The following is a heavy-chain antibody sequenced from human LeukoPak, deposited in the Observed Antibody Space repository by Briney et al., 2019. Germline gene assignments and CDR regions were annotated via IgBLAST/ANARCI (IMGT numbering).Heavy chain of an antibody. Sequence: SETLSLSCDVSGVSINTCCYYWTWIRQPPGKGLEWIGYKYYSGSTRYNSSLRSRLTISLDSSKNQFSLRLTSVTAADTAVYYCARGRSYCFDFDSWGPGTVHIVSS. CDR1: GVSINTCCYY. CDR2: KYYSGST. CDR3: ARGRSYCFDFDS. D-gene: IGHD3-16*02. J-gene: IGHJ4*02. V-gene: IGHV4-61*01.